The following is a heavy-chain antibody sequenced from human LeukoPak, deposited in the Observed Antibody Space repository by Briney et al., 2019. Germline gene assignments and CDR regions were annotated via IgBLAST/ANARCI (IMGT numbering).Heavy chain of an antibody. D-gene: IGHD6-19*01. CDR1: GGTFSSYA. Sequence: ASVKVPHKASGGTFSSYAISWVRQAPGQGLEWMGRIIPIFGTANYAQKFRGRVTTTTDESTSTAYMELSSLRSEDTAGYYCARDPPPNSGWYATDYWGQGTLVTVSS. CDR3: ARDPPPNSGWYATDY. V-gene: IGHV1-69*05. CDR2: IIPIFGTA. J-gene: IGHJ4*02.